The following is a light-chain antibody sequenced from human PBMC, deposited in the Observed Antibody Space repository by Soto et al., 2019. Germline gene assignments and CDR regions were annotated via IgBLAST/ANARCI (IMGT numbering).Light chain of an antibody. J-gene: IGLJ1*01. V-gene: IGLV1-44*01. CDR3: ATWNNGVFV. CDR1: TSNIGRST. Sequence: QSVLTQPPSASGTPGQRVTISCSGSTSNIGRSTVSWYQQFPGAAPTLLIYSNTQRPLGVPVRFSGSKSDTSASLAISGLQSEDEADYYCATWNNGVFVFGIGTKVTVL. CDR2: SNT.